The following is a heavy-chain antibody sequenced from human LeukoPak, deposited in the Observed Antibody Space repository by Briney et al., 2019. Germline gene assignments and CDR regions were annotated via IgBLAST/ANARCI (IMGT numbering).Heavy chain of an antibody. V-gene: IGHV3-23*01. CDR2: ISDSGDQT. CDR3: ARLKYTCSYYTWFDP. Sequence: GGSLRLSCAASGFTFNRYAMNWVRQAPGKGLEWVSTISDSGDQTYSADSVKGRFTSSRDNSNNTLYLQMNSLRAEDTAVYYCARLKYTCSYYTWFDPWGQGTLVTVSS. CDR1: GFTFNRYA. J-gene: IGHJ5*02. D-gene: IGHD6-13*01.